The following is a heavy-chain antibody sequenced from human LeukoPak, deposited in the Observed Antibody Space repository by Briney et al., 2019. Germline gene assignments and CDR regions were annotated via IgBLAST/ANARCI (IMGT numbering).Heavy chain of an antibody. Sequence: ASVKVSCKASEGTFSTYAISWVRQAPGQGLEWMGGIIPIFTTTNYAQKFQGRVTITADESTSTAYMELSSLRSEDTAVYYCARESSTGWYKDAFDIWGQGTMVTVSS. D-gene: IGHD6-19*01. J-gene: IGHJ3*02. CDR2: IIPIFTTT. V-gene: IGHV1-69*13. CDR3: ARESSTGWYKDAFDI. CDR1: EGTFSTYA.